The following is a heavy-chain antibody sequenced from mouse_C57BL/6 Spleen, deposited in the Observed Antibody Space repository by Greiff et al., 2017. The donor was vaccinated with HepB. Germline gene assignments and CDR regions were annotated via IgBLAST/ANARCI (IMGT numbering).Heavy chain of an antibody. V-gene: IGHV1-50*01. Sequence: VQLQQPGAELVKPGASVKLSCKASGYTFTSYWMQWVKQRPGQGLEWIGEIDPSDSYTNYNQKFKGKATLTVDTSSSTAYMQLSSLTSEDSAVYYCVANWAFYAMDYWGQGTSVTVSS. CDR2: IDPSDSYT. J-gene: IGHJ4*01. CDR3: VANWAFYAMDY. CDR1: GYTFTSYW. D-gene: IGHD4-1*01.